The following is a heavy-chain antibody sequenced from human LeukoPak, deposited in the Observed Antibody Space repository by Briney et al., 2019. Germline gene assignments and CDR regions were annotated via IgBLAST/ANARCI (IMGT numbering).Heavy chain of an antibody. D-gene: IGHD5-24*01. CDR1: GGSISSSRYY. CDR3: ARPREMATTYEAFDV. CDR2: IYYNGNT. Sequence: SETLSLTCAVSGGSISSSRYYWGWIRQSPGKGLEWIGTIYYNGNTHYNPSLESRVSVSVDTSKNQFSLKLTSVTAADTAMYYCARPREMATTYEAFDVWGQGTMVTVSS. V-gene: IGHV4-39*01. J-gene: IGHJ3*01.